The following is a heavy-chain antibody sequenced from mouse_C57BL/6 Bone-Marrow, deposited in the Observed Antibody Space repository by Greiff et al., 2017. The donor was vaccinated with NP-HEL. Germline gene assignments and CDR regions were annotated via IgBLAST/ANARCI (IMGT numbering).Heavy chain of an antibody. J-gene: IGHJ4*01. CDR3: ARRGDYDGIDYAMDY. CDR2: IYPGSGST. D-gene: IGHD2-4*01. V-gene: IGHV1-55*01. Sequence: QVQLKQPGAELVKPGASVKMSCKASGYTFTSYWITWVKQRPGQGLEWIGDIYPGSGSTNYNGKFKSKATLTVDTSSSTAYMQLSSLTSEDSAVYYGARRGDYDGIDYAMDYWGQGTSVTVSS. CDR1: GYTFTSYW.